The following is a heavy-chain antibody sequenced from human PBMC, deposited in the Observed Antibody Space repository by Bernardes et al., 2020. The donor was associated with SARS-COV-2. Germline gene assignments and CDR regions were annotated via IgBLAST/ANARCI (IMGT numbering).Heavy chain of an antibody. CDR2: IDGPTTNT. J-gene: IGHJ4*02. Sequence: GGSLRLSRAASGFTFSSYSMSWVRQAPGKTLEWVSTIDGPTTNTHYADSVRGRFTISRDNSRNTLYLHMNSLRAEDTAVYYCCVWFGEHFDYWGQGTLATVSS. CDR3: CVWFGEHFDY. V-gene: IGHV3-23*01. D-gene: IGHD3-10*01. CDR1: GFTFSSYS.